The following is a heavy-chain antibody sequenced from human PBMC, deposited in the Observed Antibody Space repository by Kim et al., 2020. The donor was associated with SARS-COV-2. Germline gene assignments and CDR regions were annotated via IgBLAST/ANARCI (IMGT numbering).Heavy chain of an antibody. J-gene: IGHJ1*01. CDR3: TKDINWEYQRGRFQR. V-gene: IGHV3-9*01. Sequence: GGSLRLSCAASGFTFGDYAMHWVRQVPGKGLEWVSGISWNGGDIGYADSVKGRFITSRDNAKNSLFLQMNSLGAEDTAFYYCTKDINWEYQRGRFQRWGQGTLVTVSS. CDR2: ISWNGGDI. D-gene: IGHD2-2*01. CDR1: GFTFGDYA.